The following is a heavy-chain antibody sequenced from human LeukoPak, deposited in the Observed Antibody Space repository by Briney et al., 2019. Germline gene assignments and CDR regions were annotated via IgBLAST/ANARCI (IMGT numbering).Heavy chain of an antibody. J-gene: IGHJ4*02. CDR3: AKEDNYGGKPFDY. Sequence: PGGSLRLSCAASGFTVSSYGMHWVRQAPGKGLEWVAFIRYDGSNKYYADSVKGRFTISRDNSKNTLYLQMNSLRAEDTAVYYCAKEDNYGGKPFDYWGQGTLVTVSS. CDR2: IRYDGSNK. CDR1: GFTVSSYG. D-gene: IGHD4-23*01. V-gene: IGHV3-30*02.